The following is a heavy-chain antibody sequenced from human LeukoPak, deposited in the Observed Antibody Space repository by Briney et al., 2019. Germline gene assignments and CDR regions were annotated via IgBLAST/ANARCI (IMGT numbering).Heavy chain of an antibody. V-gene: IGHV3-23*01. CDR2: ISSSGNNA. Sequence: GGSLPLPCALSGFTFRDAAMTWVRQAPGKGLEWVSLISSSGNNAYYADSVKGRFTISRDNSKNTLSLQMNSLRVEDTAIYYSAQDVQLETWGQGTMVTVSS. J-gene: IGHJ3*01. CDR3: AQDVQLET. CDR1: GFTFRDAA. D-gene: IGHD4-11*01.